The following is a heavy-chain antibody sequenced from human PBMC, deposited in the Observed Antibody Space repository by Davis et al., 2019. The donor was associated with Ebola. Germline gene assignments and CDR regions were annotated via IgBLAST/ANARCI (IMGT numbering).Heavy chain of an antibody. CDR1: GFSFSTYW. V-gene: IGHV3-7*03. CDR2: IKEDGSDK. D-gene: IGHD5-24*01. J-gene: IGHJ4*02. CDR3: ARGRRWLPAFGY. Sequence: GESLKISCAASGFSFSTYWMSWVRQAPGKGPEWVANIKEDGSDKYYVDSVKGRFTISRDNAKNSLYLQMNSLRAEDTAVYYCARGRRWLPAFGYWGQGTLVTVSS.